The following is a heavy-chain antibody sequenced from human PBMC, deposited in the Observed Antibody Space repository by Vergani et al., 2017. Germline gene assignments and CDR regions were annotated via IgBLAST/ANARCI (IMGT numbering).Heavy chain of an antibody. V-gene: IGHV1-69*13. CDR2: IITFFGTT. Sequence: QVQLVQSGAEVKKPGSSVKVSCKASGGPVTNSAFSWVRHIPGQGLDCMGRIITFFGTTDYAQKSQGRITLIADEFTTTVDMQLSNLRYEDTAVYYCARAYPGGCGDCSAGCYFDLLGRGTLVTVSS. J-gene: IGHJ2*01. CDR1: GGPVTNSA. D-gene: IGHD2-21*02. CDR3: ARAYPGGCGDCSAGCYFDL.